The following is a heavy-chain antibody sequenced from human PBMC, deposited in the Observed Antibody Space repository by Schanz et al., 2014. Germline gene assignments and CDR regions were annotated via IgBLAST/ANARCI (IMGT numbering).Heavy chain of an antibody. CDR1: GGSISDSGAY. CDR3: ARHNRVWFGKEGC. V-gene: IGHV4-39*01. CDR2: VFYGGSK. Sequence: QLQMQTSGPGLVRPWETLSLTCTVSGGSISDSGAYWGWFRQTPGSGLGWMANVFYGGSKYYNPPLESRVPGSVDASNNQSSGGLGSVTAADTGVYYCARHNRVWFGKEGCWGQGTLVTVSS. D-gene: IGHD3-10*01. J-gene: IGHJ4*02.